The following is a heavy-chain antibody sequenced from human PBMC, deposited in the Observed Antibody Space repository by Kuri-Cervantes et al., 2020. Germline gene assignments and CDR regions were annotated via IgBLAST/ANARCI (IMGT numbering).Heavy chain of an antibody. CDR2: IIPIFGTA. D-gene: IGHD2-15*01. V-gene: IGHV1-69*06. CDR1: GGTFSSYA. Sequence: SVKVSCKASGGTFSSYAISWVRQAPGQGLEWMGGIIPIFGTANYAQKFQGRVTITADKSTSTAYMELSSLRSEDTAVYYCARVAGYCSGGSCSNWFVPWGQGTLVTVSS. J-gene: IGHJ5*02. CDR3: ARVAGYCSGGSCSNWFVP.